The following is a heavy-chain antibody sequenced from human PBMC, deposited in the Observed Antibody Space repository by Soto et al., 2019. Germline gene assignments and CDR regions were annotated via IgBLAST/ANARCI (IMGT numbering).Heavy chain of an antibody. Sequence: EVQLLESGGGLVQPGGSLRLSCAASGFTFSRCAMSWVRQAPGKGLEWVSAISGSGGSTYYADSVKGRFTISRDNSKNTLYLQMNSLRAEDTAVYYCAKDANGDYDILVAFDIWGQGTMVTVSS. CDR1: GFTFSRCA. CDR3: AKDANGDYDILVAFDI. D-gene: IGHD4-17*01. V-gene: IGHV3-23*01. CDR2: ISGSGGST. J-gene: IGHJ3*02.